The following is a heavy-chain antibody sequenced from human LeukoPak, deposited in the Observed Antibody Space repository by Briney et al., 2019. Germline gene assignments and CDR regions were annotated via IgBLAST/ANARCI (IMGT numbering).Heavy chain of an antibody. CDR1: GYTFTGYY. CDR3: ARRYRYDYGGNSLGY. D-gene: IGHD4-23*01. J-gene: IGHJ4*02. V-gene: IGHV1-2*02. CDR2: ISPNSGGT. Sequence: ASVKVSCKASGYTFTGYYMHWVRQAPGQGLEWMGWISPNSGGTNYAQKFQGRVTMTRDTSISTAYMELSRLRSDDTAVYYCARRYRYDYGGNSLGYWGQGTLVTVSS.